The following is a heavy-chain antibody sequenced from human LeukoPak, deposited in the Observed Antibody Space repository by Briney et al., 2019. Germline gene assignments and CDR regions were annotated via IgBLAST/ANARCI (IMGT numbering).Heavy chain of an antibody. J-gene: IGHJ6*02. CDR1: GFTLSDYH. D-gene: IGHD3-10*01. CDR3: ARGMQSWDYYGMDV. Sequence: SGGSLRLSCAASGFTLSDYHMSWIRQAPGKGLEWVSSISSSSSYIYYADSVKGRFTISRDNAKNSLYLQMNSLRAEDTAVYYCARGMQSWDYYGMDVWGQGTTVTVSS. V-gene: IGHV3-11*06. CDR2: ISSSSSYI.